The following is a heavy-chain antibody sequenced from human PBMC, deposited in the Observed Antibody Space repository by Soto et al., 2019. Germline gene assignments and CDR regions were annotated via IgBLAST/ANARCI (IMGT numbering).Heavy chain of an antibody. J-gene: IGHJ4*02. D-gene: IGHD3-3*01. CDR3: ATPRARDYDFWTGFHS. Sequence: DVQLLESGGGLIQRGGSLRLSCVGSGVTLKNYAMSWVRQAPGNGLEWVSGINSEGSIYYADSVKGRFSISKDNSKNTLFLQMNSLRADDTAVYYCATPRARDYDFWTGFHSWGQGTLVTVSS. CDR1: GVTLKNYA. V-gene: IGHV3-23*01. CDR2: INSEGSI.